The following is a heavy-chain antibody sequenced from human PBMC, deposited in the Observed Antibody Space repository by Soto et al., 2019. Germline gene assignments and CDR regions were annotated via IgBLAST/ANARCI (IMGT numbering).Heavy chain of an antibody. J-gene: IGHJ4*02. CDR1: GCTFSSYA. D-gene: IGHD6-6*01. Sequence: SVKVSCKASGCTFSSYAISCVRQAPGQGLEWMGGIIPIFGTANYAQKFQGRVTITADESTSTAYMELSSLRSEDTAVYYCASGDSSSSVLLDYWGQGTLVTVSS. CDR2: IIPIFGTA. CDR3: ASGDSSSSVLLDY. V-gene: IGHV1-69*13.